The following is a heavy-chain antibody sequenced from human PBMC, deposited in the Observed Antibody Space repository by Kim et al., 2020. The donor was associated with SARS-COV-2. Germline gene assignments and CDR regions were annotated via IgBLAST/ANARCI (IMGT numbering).Heavy chain of an antibody. J-gene: IGHJ5*02. V-gene: IGHV1-69*01. D-gene: IGHD3-22*01. Sequence: KFQGRVSITADESTSTAYMELSSLRSEDTAVYYCARGEDVSKSRRYWFDPWGQGTLVTVSS. CDR3: ARGEDVSKSRRYWFDP.